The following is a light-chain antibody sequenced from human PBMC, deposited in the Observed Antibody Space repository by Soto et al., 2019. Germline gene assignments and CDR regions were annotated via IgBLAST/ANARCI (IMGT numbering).Light chain of an antibody. CDR3: QQYVRSPLT. CDR1: QYVGSSH. CDR2: GAS. V-gene: IGKV3-20*01. J-gene: IGKJ4*01. Sequence: TLSLSPGERATLSCRASQYVGSSHLAWYQQKPGQAPRLLIFGASTRATGIPDRFSGSGSGTDFTLTISRLEPEDFAVYYCQQYVRSPLTFGGGTKVDIK.